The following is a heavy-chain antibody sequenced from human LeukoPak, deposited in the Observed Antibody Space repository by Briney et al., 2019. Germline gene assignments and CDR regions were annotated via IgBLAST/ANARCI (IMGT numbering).Heavy chain of an antibody. D-gene: IGHD3-22*01. CDR1: GFSFSDYW. V-gene: IGHV3-7*01. J-gene: IGHJ4*02. Sequence: PGGSLRLSCAASGFSFSDYWMTWVRQAPGKGLEWVANIKQDESEKYYVDSVKGRFTISRDNAKNSLYLQMNSLRAEDTAVYYCARAPFSYYYDSSGYYPDDYWGQGTLVTVSS. CDR3: ARAPFSYYYDSSGYYPDDY. CDR2: IKQDESEK.